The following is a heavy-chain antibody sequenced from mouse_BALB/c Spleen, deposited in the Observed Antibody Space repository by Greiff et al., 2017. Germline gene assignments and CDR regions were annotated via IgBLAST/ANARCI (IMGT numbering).Heavy chain of an antibody. Sequence: QVQLKQSGAELARPGASVKMSCKASGYTFTSYTMHWVKQRPGQGLEWIGYINPSSGYTNYNQKFKDKATLTADKSSSTAYMQLSSLTSEDSAVYYCARSWGDPYYFDYWGQGTTLTVSS. V-gene: IGHV1-4*01. CDR3: ARSWGDPYYFDY. CDR1: GYTFTSYT. J-gene: IGHJ2*01. D-gene: IGHD3-3*01. CDR2: INPSSGYT.